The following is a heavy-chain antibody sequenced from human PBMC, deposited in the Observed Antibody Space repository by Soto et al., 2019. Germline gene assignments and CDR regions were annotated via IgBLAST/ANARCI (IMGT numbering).Heavy chain of an antibody. Sequence: QITLKESGPTLVKPTQTLTLTCTFSGFSLSTSGVGVGWIRQTPGKALEWLALIYWNDDKRYSTSLNSRLTITKDTSKNQVVLTMTNMDPVDTATYYCAHTTPELAVADDAFDIWGQGTMVTVSS. CDR3: AHTTPELAVADDAFDI. J-gene: IGHJ3*02. CDR1: GFSLSTSGVG. D-gene: IGHD6-19*01. CDR2: IYWNDDK. V-gene: IGHV2-5*01.